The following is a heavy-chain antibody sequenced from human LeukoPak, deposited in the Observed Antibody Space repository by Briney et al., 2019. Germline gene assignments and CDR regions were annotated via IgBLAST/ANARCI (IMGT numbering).Heavy chain of an antibody. J-gene: IGHJ4*02. Sequence: SETLSLTCTVSGGSFSSYYWTWIRQPPGKGLEWIGYIDHGGSTNYNPSLRSRVSISSDTSKIQFSLELTSVTAADTAVYYCASGSWFDYWGQGTLVTVSS. D-gene: IGHD1-26*01. CDR2: IDHGGST. CDR3: ASGSWFDY. CDR1: GGSFSSYY. V-gene: IGHV4-59*01.